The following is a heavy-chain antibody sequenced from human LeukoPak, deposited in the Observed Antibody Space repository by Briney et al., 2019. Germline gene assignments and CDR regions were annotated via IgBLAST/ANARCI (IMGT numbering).Heavy chain of an antibody. CDR2: IIPILGIA. J-gene: IGHJ3*02. CDR3: ARDPPLAPGAFDI. Sequence: SVKVSCKASGGTFSSYTISWVRQAPGQGLEWMGRIIPILGIANYAQKFQGRVTITADKSASTAYMELSSLRSEDTAVYYCARDPPLAPGAFDIWGQGTMVTVSS. CDR1: GGTFSSYT. D-gene: IGHD3-3*02. V-gene: IGHV1-69*04.